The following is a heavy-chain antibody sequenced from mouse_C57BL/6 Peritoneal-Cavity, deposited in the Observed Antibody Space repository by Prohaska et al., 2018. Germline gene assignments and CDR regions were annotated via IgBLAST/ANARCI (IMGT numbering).Heavy chain of an antibody. Sequence: VKLLQSGGGLVPPGGSLKLSCAASGFDFSRDWISWVRRATGKVIEWIGEINPDSSTINYAPTRKDKFIISSDNAKNTLYLQMSKVRSEDTALYYCASSNFYAMDYWGQGTSVTGSS. CDR3: ASSNFYAMDY. D-gene: IGHD2-5*01. CDR2: INPDSSTI. CDR1: GFDFSRDW. J-gene: IGHJ4*01. V-gene: IGHV4-1*01.